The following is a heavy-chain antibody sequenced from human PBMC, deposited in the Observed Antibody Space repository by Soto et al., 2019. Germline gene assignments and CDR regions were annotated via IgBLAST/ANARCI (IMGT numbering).Heavy chain of an antibody. CDR2: IRRNRCSI. CDR3: AKDISRSLLDAFDI. CDR1: GFTFDDYA. Sequence: GGSLRLSCAASGFTFDDYAMHWVRHAPGKGLEWVSGIRRNRCSIGYAVSVKGRFTISRDNAKISLYLQMNSLRAEDTALYYCAKDISRSLLDAFDIWGQGTMVTVS. D-gene: IGHD6-13*01. J-gene: IGHJ3*02. V-gene: IGHV3-9*01.